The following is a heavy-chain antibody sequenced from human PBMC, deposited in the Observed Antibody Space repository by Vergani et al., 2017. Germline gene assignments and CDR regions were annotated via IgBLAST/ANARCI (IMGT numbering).Heavy chain of an antibody. J-gene: IGHJ4*02. Sequence: EVQLVESGGGLVQPGGSLRLSCAASGFTLSDHVMDWVRQGPGKGLEWVGRSRNKARSYTTEYSASVKGRFTISRDDSRNSLYLQMNNLRTEDTAIYYCAKQYFVSGNYLFDYWGQGTLVTVSS. CDR1: GFTLSDHV. CDR2: SRNKARSYTT. V-gene: IGHV3-72*01. D-gene: IGHD3-10*01. CDR3: AKQYFVSGNYLFDY.